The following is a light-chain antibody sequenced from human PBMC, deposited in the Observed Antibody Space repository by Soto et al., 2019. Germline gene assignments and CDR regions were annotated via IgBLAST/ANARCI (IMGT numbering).Light chain of an antibody. CDR3: SLSYDGARI. J-gene: IGLJ2*01. CDR2: DAT. Sequence: QSVVTQEPSLTVSPGETDTLTCGSSTGAVTSGHYPHWIQQKPGQAPRTLIYDATNKQSWTPARFSASLLGGKAALTLSGAQPEDEGDYYCSLSYDGARIFGGGTKLTVL. CDR1: TGAVTSGHY. V-gene: IGLV7-46*01.